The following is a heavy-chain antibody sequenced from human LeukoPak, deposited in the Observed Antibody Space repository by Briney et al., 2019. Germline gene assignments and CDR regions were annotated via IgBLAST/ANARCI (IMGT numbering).Heavy chain of an antibody. CDR2: IWYDGSNK. CDR1: GFTFSSYG. V-gene: IGHV3-30*02. J-gene: IGHJ4*02. D-gene: IGHD3-3*01. Sequence: GGSLRLSCAASGFTFSSYGMHWVRQAPGKGLEWVAVIWYDGSNKYYADSVKGRFTISRDNSKNTLYLQMNSLRAEDTAVYYCAKTSSHYDFWSGLFDYWGQGTLVTVSP. CDR3: AKTSSHYDFWSGLFDY.